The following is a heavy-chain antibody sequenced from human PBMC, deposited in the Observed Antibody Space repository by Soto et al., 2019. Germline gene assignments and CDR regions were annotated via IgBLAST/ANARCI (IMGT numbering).Heavy chain of an antibody. CDR3: ATDSRYYYGSGSYDAFDI. Sequence: ASVKVSCKVSGYTLTELSMHWVRQAPGKGLEWMGGFDPEDGETIYAQKFQGRVTMTEDTSTDTAYMELSSLRSEDTAVYYCATDSRYYYGSGSYDAFDIWGQGTMVTVSS. CDR1: GYTLTELS. J-gene: IGHJ3*02. D-gene: IGHD3-10*01. V-gene: IGHV1-24*01. CDR2: FDPEDGET.